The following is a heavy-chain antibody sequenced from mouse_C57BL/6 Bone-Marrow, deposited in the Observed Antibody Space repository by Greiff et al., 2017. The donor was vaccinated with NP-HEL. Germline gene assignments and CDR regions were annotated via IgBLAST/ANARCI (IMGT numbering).Heavy chain of an antibody. Sequence: VQLQQSGAELVKPGASVKLSCKASGYTFTSYWMHWVKQRPGQGLEWIGMIHPNSGSTNYNEKFKSKATLTVDKSSSTAYMQLSSLTSEDSAVYYCARNYGSSYTSYFDYWGQGTTLTVSS. CDR2: IHPNSGST. D-gene: IGHD1-1*01. V-gene: IGHV1-64*01. CDR1: GYTFTSYW. CDR3: ARNYGSSYTSYFDY. J-gene: IGHJ2*01.